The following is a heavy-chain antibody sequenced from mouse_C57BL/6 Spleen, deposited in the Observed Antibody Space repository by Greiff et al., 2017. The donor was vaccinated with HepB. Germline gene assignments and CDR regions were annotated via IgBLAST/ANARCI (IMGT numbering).Heavy chain of an antibody. CDR2: IDPSDSYT. Sequence: VQLQQPGAELVMPGASVKLSCKASGYTFTSYWMHWVKQRPGQGLEWIGEIDPSDSYTNYNQKFKGKSTLTVDKSSSTAYMQLSSLTSEDSAVYYCARPLITTVVVGHWYFDVWGTGTTVTVSS. CDR1: GYTFTSYW. J-gene: IGHJ1*03. V-gene: IGHV1-69*01. D-gene: IGHD1-1*01. CDR3: ARPLITTVVVGHWYFDV.